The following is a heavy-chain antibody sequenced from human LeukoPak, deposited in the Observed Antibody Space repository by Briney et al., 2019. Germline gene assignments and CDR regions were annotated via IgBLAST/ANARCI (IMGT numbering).Heavy chain of an antibody. CDR3: ARGGYRGYYYYYMDV. J-gene: IGHJ6*03. Sequence: SETLSLTCTVSGDSISTYYWSWIRQPAGKGLEWIGRIYFSGSTNYNPSLKSRVTMSVDTSKNQFSLKLSSVTAADTAVYYCARGGYRGYYYYYMDVWGKGTTVTISS. CDR1: GDSISTYY. CDR2: IYFSGST. V-gene: IGHV4-4*07. D-gene: IGHD5-18*01.